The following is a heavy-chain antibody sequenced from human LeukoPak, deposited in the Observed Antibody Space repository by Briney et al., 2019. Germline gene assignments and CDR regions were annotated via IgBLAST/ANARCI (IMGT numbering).Heavy chain of an antibody. J-gene: IGHJ4*02. V-gene: IGHV3-15*01. CDR2: IKSRTDGGTT. D-gene: IGHD2-2*01. CDR1: GFTFSNAW. CDR3: TTDFSSTSWHSPTDY. Sequence: GGSLRLSCAASGFTFSNAWMSWVRQAPGKGLEWVGRIKSRTDGGTTDYAAPVKGRFTISRDDSKNTLYLQMNSLKTEDTAVYYCTTDFSSTSWHSPTDYWGQGTLVTVSS.